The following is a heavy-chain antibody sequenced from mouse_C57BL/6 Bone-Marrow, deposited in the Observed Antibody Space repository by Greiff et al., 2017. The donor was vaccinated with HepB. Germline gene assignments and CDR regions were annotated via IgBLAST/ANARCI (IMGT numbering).Heavy chain of an antibody. CDR1: GFTFSDYY. CDR2: ISNGGGST. J-gene: IGHJ1*03. V-gene: IGHV5-12*01. Sequence: EVNVVESGGGLVQPGGSLKLSCAASGFTFSDYYMYWVRQTPEKRLEWVAYISNGGGSTYYPDTVKGRFTISRDNAKNTLYLQMSRLKSEDTAMYYCARHLPQGYWYFDVWGTGTTVTVSS. CDR3: ARHLPQGYWYFDV.